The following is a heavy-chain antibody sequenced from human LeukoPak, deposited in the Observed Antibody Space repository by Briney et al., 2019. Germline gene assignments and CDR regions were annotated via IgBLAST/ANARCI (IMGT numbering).Heavy chain of an antibody. V-gene: IGHV3-23*01. CDR1: GFTFSTFA. CDR3: AKEQNSGIGAAGTLL. J-gene: IGHJ4*02. Sequence: GGSLRLSCAASGFTFSTFAMIWVRQPPGKGLEWVSSIFPSGGEIHYADSVRGRFTISRDNSKNTLYLQMNSLRAEDTAVYYCAKEQNSGIGAAGTLLWGQGTLVTVSS. D-gene: IGHD6-13*01. CDR2: IFPSGGEI.